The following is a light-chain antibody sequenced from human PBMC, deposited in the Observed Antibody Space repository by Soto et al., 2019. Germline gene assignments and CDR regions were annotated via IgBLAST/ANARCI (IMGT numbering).Light chain of an antibody. J-gene: IGLJ1*01. Sequence: QSVLTQPASVSGSPGQSITISCTGTSSDVGGYNYVSWDQQHPGKAPKLMIFAVNNRPSGVSNRFSGSKSGNTASLNISGLQAEDEADYYCSSFSSGSNRYVLGTGTKVTVL. CDR1: SSDVGGYNY. CDR3: SSFSSGSNRYV. V-gene: IGLV2-14*01. CDR2: AVN.